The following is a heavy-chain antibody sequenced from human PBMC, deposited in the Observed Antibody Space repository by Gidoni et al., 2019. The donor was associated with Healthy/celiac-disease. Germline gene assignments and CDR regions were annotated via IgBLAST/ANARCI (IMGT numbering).Heavy chain of an antibody. CDR3: AKDLYNWNDGGYDY. CDR2: ISGSGGST. Sequence: EVQLLESGGGLVQPGGSLRPSCAASGFTFSSYAMSWVRHAPGKGLEWVSAISGSGGSTYYADSVKGRFTISRDNSKNTLYLQMNSLRAEDTAVYYCAKDLYNWNDGGYDYWGQGTLVTVSS. J-gene: IGHJ4*02. D-gene: IGHD1-1*01. CDR1: GFTFSSYA. V-gene: IGHV3-23*01.